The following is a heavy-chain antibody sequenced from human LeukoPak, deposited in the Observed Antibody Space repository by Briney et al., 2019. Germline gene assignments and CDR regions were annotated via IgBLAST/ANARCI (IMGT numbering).Heavy chain of an antibody. CDR2: ISGSGGST. D-gene: IGHD3-16*01. CDR1: GFTFSSYA. V-gene: IGHV3-23*01. Sequence: GGSLRLSCAASGFTFSSYAMSWVRQAPGKGLEWVSAISGSGGSTYYADSVKGRFTISRDNSKNTLYLQMNSLRAEDTAVYYCARGTRGTSLFIDYWGQGTLVTVSS. CDR3: ARGTRGTSLFIDY. J-gene: IGHJ4*02.